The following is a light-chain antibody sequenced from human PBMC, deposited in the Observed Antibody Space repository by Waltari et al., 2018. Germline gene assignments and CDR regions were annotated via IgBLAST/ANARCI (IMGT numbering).Light chain of an antibody. J-gene: IGKJ2*01. CDR1: QSITKRY. Sequence: VLTQSPGTLSLSPGDRATLSCRASQSITKRYFAWYQQKPGQAPRLLFYGASSRAAGIPDRFSGSGSGTEFTLTISRLEAEDSAVYYCQQYGSSIMYTFGQGTKLEIK. V-gene: IGKV3-20*01. CDR3: QQYGSSIMYT. CDR2: GAS.